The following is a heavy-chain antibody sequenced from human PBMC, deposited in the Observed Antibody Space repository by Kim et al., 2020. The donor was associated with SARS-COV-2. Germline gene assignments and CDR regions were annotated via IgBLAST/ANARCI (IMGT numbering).Heavy chain of an antibody. D-gene: IGHD4-17*01. J-gene: IGHJ4*02. CDR2: IWYDGSNK. Sequence: GGSLRLSCAASGFTFSSYGMHWVRQAPGKGLEWVAVIWYDGSNKYYADSVKGRFTISRDNSKNTLYLQMNSLRAEDTAVYYCAREIRDDYGDYGVIDYWGQGTLVTVSS. CDR1: GFTFSSYG. CDR3: AREIRDDYGDYGVIDY. V-gene: IGHV3-33*01.